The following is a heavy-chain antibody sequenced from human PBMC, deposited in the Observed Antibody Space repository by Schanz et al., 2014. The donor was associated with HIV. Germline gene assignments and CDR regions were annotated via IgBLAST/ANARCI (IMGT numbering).Heavy chain of an antibody. V-gene: IGHV3-23*01. CDR1: GFTFSSYA. CDR3: VKAYSSGFSGAGS. CDR2: ISGSDGDT. D-gene: IGHD5-18*01. Sequence: EVQLLESGGGLVQPGGSLRLSCAASGFTFSSYAMTWVRQAPGKGLDWVSTISGSDGDTYYADCVKGRFTISRDNSRNALYLHMNSLRADDTAIYYCVKAYSSGFSGAGSWGQGALVTVSS. J-gene: IGHJ5*02.